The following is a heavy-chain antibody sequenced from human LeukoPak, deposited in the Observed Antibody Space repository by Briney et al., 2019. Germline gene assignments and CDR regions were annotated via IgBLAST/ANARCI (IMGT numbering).Heavy chain of an antibody. Sequence: SQTLSLTCTVSGGSISSGDYYWSWIRQPPGKGLEWIGYIYYSGSTYYNPSLKSRVTISVDTSKNQFSLKLSSVTAADTAVYYCARQRGPPYSSKGTEYFQHWGQGTLVTVSS. V-gene: IGHV4-30-4*08. CDR3: ARQRGPPYSSKGTEYFQH. J-gene: IGHJ1*01. D-gene: IGHD6-13*01. CDR2: IYYSGST. CDR1: GGSISSGDYY.